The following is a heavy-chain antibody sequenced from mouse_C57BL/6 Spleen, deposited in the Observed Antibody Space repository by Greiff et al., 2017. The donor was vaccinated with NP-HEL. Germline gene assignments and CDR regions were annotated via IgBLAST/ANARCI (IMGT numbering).Heavy chain of an antibody. CDR3: ARARELLRNWYFDV. CDR2: ISYDGSN. D-gene: IGHD1-1*01. CDR1: GYSITSGYY. Sequence: VQLKESGPGLVKPSQSLSLTCSVTGYSITSGYYWNWIRQFPGNKLEWMGYISYDGSNNYNPSLKNRISITRDTSKNQFFLKLNSVTTEDTATYYCARARELLRNWYFDVWGTGTTVTVSS. V-gene: IGHV3-6*01. J-gene: IGHJ1*03.